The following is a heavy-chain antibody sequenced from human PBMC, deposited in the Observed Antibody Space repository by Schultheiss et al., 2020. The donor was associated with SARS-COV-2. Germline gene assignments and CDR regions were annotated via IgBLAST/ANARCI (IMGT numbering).Heavy chain of an antibody. CDR2: INSDGSST. D-gene: IGHD4-17*01. V-gene: IGHV3-74*01. Sequence: GGSLRLSCAASGFTFNSYWMHWVRQLPGKGLVWVSRINSDGSSTSYADYVKGRFTISRDNAKNTLYLQMSSLRAEDTAVYYCARSADGDLIWFDLWGQGTLVTVSS. CDR3: ARSADGDLIWFDL. CDR1: GFTFNSYW. J-gene: IGHJ5*02.